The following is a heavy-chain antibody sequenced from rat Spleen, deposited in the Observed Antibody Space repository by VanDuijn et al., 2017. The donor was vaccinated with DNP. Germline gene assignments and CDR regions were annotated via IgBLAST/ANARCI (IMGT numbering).Heavy chain of an antibody. D-gene: IGHD1-9*01. V-gene: IGHV5S23*01. CDR1: GFTFSNYD. CDR3: ARHGVVYYGYTYDWFAY. CDR2: ISTGGGNT. Sequence: EVQLVESGGGLVQPGRSLKLSCAASGFTFSNYDMAWVRQAPTKGLEWVASISTGGGNTYYRDSVKGRFTISRDNAKSTLYLQMDSLRSEDTATYYCARHGVVYYGYTYDWFAYWGQGTLVTVSS. J-gene: IGHJ3*01.